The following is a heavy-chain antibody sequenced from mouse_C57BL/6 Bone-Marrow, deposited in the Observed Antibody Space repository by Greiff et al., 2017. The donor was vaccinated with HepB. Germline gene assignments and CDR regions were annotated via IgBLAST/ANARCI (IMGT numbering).Heavy chain of an antibody. Sequence: DVKLQESGPGLVKPSQSLSLTCSVTGYSITSGYYWNWIRQFPGNKLEWMGYISYDGSNNYNPSLKNRISITRDTSKNQFFLKLNSVTTEDTATYYCARDIYYYGSSYLDYWGQGTTLTVSS. J-gene: IGHJ2*01. D-gene: IGHD1-1*01. CDR1: GYSITSGYY. CDR2: ISYDGSN. V-gene: IGHV3-6*01. CDR3: ARDIYYYGSSYLDY.